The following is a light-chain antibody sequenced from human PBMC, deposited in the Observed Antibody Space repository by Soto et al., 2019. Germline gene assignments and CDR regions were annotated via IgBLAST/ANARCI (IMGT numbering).Light chain of an antibody. CDR3: CSYAGTSTYV. V-gene: IGLV2-23*02. J-gene: IGLJ1*01. CDR2: EVN. CDR1: TSDVGTYNL. Sequence: QSALTQPASVSGSPGQSITISCTGTTSDVGTYNLVSWYQQHPDKAPKVMIYEVNRRPSGVSSRFSGSKSGNTASLTISGLQAEDEAEYYCCSYAGTSTYVFGTGTKVTVL.